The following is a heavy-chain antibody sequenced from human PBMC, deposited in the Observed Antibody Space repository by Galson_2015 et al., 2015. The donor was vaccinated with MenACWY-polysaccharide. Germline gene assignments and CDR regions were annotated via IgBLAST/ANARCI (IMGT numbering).Heavy chain of an antibody. D-gene: IGHD2-2*01. CDR2: ISFDVNHK. CDR3: ARGMPSAIPDY. V-gene: IGHV3-30-3*01. Sequence: SLRLSCAASGFTFSTYAMHWVRQAPGKGLEWVPLISFDVNHKYSADSVKGRFPISRDNSKSTLYLQMNDLRPEDTAVYYCARGMPSAIPDYWGQGTLVTVSS. J-gene: IGHJ4*02. CDR1: GFTFSTYA.